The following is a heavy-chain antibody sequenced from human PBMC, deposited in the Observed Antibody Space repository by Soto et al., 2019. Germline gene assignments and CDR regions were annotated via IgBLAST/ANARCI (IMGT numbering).Heavy chain of an antibody. Sequence: QVQLQESGPGLVKPSETLSLTCTVSGGSVSSGNYYWSWIRQPPGKGLEWVGYIYYSGSTNYNPALTSRVTISVDTSKKQFSLQLSSVTAADTAVYFCVRDRAYGFDTAWGQGTLVTVSS. CDR1: GGSVSSGNYY. J-gene: IGHJ5*02. V-gene: IGHV4-61*01. CDR3: VRDRAYGFDTA. CDR2: IYYSGST. D-gene: IGHD3-10*01.